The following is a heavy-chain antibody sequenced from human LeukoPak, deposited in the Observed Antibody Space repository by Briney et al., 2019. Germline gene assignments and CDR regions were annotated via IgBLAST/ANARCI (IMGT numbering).Heavy chain of an antibody. Sequence: PGGSLRLSCAASGFTFSDHYMDWVRQAPGKGLEWVGRTRNKANSCSTEYAASVKGRFTISRDDSTNSLYLQMNSLKTEDTAVYYCVRLPYSSGWYVSDWGQGTLVTVSS. CDR3: VRLPYSSGWYVSD. CDR1: GFTFSDHY. CDR2: TRNKANSCST. V-gene: IGHV3-72*01. J-gene: IGHJ4*02. D-gene: IGHD6-19*01.